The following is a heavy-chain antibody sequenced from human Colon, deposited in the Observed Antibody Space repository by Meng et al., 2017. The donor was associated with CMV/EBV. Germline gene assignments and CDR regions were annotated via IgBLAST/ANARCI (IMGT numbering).Heavy chain of an antibody. D-gene: IGHD6-13*01. J-gene: IGHJ5*02. V-gene: IGHV1-18*01. Sequence: ASVKVSCKASGYTFTSYDISWVRQAPGQGLEWMGWISAYNGNTNYAQKLQDRVTMTSDTSTRTAYMELGSLRSDDTAVYYCARMWGGQQLVLDPWGQGTLVTVSS. CDR1: GYTFTSYD. CDR2: ISAYNGNT. CDR3: ARMWGGQQLVLDP.